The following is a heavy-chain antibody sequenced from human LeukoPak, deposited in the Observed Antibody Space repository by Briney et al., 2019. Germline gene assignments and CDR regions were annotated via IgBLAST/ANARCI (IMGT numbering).Heavy chain of an antibody. D-gene: IGHD1-26*01. Sequence: GGSLRLSCAASGFTLSKYWMHWVRQPPGKGPVWVSRMNTDGSRIDYADSVKGRFTISRDSAKNTLYLQMNSLRAEDTAVYYCSRDFVGADDYWGQGTLVTVSS. CDR2: MNTDGSRI. CDR1: GFTLSKYW. J-gene: IGHJ4*02. V-gene: IGHV3-74*01. CDR3: SRDFVGADDY.